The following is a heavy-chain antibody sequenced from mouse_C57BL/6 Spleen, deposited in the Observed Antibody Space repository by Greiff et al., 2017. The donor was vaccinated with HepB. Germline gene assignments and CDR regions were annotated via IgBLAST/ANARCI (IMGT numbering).Heavy chain of an antibody. Sequence: EVNVVESGGGLVKPGGSLKLSCAASGFTFSDYGMHWVRQAPEKGLEWVAYISSGSSTIYYADTVKGRFTISRDNAKNTLFLQMTSLRSEDTAMYYCERPFSTTVVARGDWYFDVWGTGTTVTVSS. CDR2: ISSGSSTI. CDR3: ERPFSTTVVARGDWYFDV. J-gene: IGHJ1*03. D-gene: IGHD1-1*01. CDR1: GFTFSDYG. V-gene: IGHV5-17*01.